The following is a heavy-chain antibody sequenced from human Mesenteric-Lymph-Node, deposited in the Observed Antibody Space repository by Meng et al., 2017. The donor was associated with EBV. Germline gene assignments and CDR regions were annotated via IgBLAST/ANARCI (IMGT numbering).Heavy chain of an antibody. CDR3: ARAGAYYDVLTGFDY. D-gene: IGHD3-9*01. V-gene: IGHV4-30-2*01. CDR2: IYHTGTT. Sequence: HLQPQESGSRLVKPSQTLSLTCAVFGGSLSSGGYSWNWIRQTPGRGLEWIGYIYHTGTTYYNPSLKSRVTMSVDRSTNQFSLWLKSVTAADTAIYYCARAGAYYDVLTGFDYWGQGTLVTVSS. CDR1: GGSLSSGGYS. J-gene: IGHJ4*02.